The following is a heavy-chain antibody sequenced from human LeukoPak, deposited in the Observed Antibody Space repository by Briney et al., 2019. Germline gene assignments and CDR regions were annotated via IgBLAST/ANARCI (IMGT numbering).Heavy chain of an antibody. CDR2: ISSSSSYI. CDR1: GLTVSRNY. Sequence: GGSLRLSCAASGLTVSRNYMNWVRQAPGKGLEWVSSISSSSSYIYYADSVKGRFTISRDDSKNSLYLQMNSLRAEDTAVYYCARDPTSSWETAFDFWGQGTMVTVSS. CDR3: ARDPTSSWETAFDF. J-gene: IGHJ3*01. V-gene: IGHV3-21*01. D-gene: IGHD1-26*01.